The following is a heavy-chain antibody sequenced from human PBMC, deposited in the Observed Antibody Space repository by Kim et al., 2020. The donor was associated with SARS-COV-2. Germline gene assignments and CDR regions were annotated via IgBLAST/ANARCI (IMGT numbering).Heavy chain of an antibody. CDR2: IYYSGST. CDR3: VRFRTESSGWLPFDY. Sequence: SETLSLTCTVAGGSISSSSYHWGWIRQPPRKTLEWIGNIYYSGSTYYNPSLNSRFTILVDTSKNQLSLKLTSVDAADTAVYYCVRFRTESSGWLPFDYWGQGTLVTVSS. D-gene: IGHD6-19*01. V-gene: IGHV4-39*01. J-gene: IGHJ4*02. CDR1: GGSISSSSYH.